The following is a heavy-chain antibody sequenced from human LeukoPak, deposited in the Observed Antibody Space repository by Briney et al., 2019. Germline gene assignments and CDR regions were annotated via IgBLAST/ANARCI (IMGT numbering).Heavy chain of an antibody. CDR2: INSDGSST. CDR3: AREGYSYGFDY. V-gene: IGHV3-74*01. J-gene: IGHJ4*02. Sequence: PGGSLRLSCAASGFTFSSYWMHWVRQAPGKGLVWVSRINSDGSSTSYADSVKGRFTFSRDNAKNTLYLQMNSLRAEDTAVYYCAREGYSYGFDYWGQGTLVTVSS. D-gene: IGHD5-18*01. CDR1: GFTFSSYW.